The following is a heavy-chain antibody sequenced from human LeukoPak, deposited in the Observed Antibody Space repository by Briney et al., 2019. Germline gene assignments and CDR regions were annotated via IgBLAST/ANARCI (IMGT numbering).Heavy chain of an antibody. Sequence: SGGSLRLSCAASGFTFSSYAMHWVRQAPGKGLEWVAVISYDGSNKYYADSVKGRFTISRDNSKNTLYLQMNSLRAEDTAVYYCASRYDFWSDSHPPPFDYWGQGTLVTVSS. D-gene: IGHD3-3*01. V-gene: IGHV3-30-3*01. J-gene: IGHJ4*02. CDR2: ISYDGSNK. CDR1: GFTFSSYA. CDR3: ASRYDFWSDSHPPPFDY.